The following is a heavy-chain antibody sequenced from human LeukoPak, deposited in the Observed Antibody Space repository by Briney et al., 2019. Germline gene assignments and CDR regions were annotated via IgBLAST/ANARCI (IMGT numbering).Heavy chain of an antibody. CDR2: ISAYNGNT. D-gene: IGHD4-17*01. Sequence: ASVKVSCKASGYTFTSYDVSWVRQAPGQGLEWMGWISAYNGNTNYAQRLQGRVTMTTDTSTSTAYMELRSLRSDDTAVYYCARLAVHPTVTNSWSRNYYYYYMDVWGKGTTVTISS. CDR3: ARLAVHPTVTNSWSRNYYYYYMDV. J-gene: IGHJ6*03. V-gene: IGHV1-18*01. CDR1: GYTFTSYD.